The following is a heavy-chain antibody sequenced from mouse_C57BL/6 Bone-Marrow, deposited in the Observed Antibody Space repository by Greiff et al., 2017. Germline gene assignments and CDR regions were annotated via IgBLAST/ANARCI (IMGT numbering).Heavy chain of an antibody. D-gene: IGHD1-1*01. J-gene: IGHJ3*01. CDR3: ASDYHYYGSSYEGFAY. CDR2: IYPGSGNT. CDR1: GYSFTSYY. Sequence: LQESGPELVKPGASVKISCKASGYSFTSYYIHWVKQRPGQGLEWIGWIYPGSGNTKSKEKFKGKATLTADTSSSTAYMQLSSLTSEDSAVYYCASDYHYYGSSYEGFAYWGQGTLVTVSA. V-gene: IGHV1-66*01.